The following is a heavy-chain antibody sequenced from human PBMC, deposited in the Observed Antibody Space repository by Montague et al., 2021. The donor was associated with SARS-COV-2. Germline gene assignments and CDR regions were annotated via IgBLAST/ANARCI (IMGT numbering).Heavy chain of an antibody. V-gene: IGHV4-59*01. J-gene: IGHJ3*01. CDR2: VYDTGIT. CDR1: GASITSES. CDR3: ARERCGSDVFDL. Sequence: SETLSLTCSVSGASITSESWVWIRQTPGGGLQWIAYVYDTGITGYHPSLRSRTTIAFYTSTNQLSLNVRSMTAADTAVYFCARERCGSDVFDLWGQGTSVTVS. D-gene: IGHD6-19*01.